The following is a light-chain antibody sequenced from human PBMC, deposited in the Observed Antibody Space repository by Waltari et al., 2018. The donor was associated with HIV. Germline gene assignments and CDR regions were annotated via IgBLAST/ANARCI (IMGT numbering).Light chain of an antibody. Sequence: DIQMTQSPSSLSASVRDRVTITCRASRSINTYSNWYQQKPGKAPNLLIFGASTLHSGVPSRFSGSGSGTEFTLTISSLQPEDFAIYYCQQSYNSPHTFGQGTKLEIK. J-gene: IGKJ2*01. CDR1: RSINTY. V-gene: IGKV1-39*01. CDR2: GAS. CDR3: QQSYNSPHT.